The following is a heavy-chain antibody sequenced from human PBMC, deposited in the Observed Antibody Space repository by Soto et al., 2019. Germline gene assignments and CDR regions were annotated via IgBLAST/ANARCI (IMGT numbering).Heavy chain of an antibody. CDR3: ARHVYWNDVNSYYYGMDV. V-gene: IGHV4-59*08. Sequence: PSETLSLTCTVSGASISSYYWSWIRQPPGKGLEWIGYIYYSGSTNYNPSLKSRVTISVDTSKNQFSLKLSSVTAADTAVYYCARHVYWNDVNSYYYGMDVWGQRTTVTVSA. J-gene: IGHJ6*01. CDR2: IYYSGST. D-gene: IGHD1-1*01. CDR1: GASISSYY.